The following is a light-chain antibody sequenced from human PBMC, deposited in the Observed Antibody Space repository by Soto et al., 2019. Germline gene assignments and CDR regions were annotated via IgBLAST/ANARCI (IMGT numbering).Light chain of an antibody. CDR3: EQSYSIRFP. CDR1: QSISSF. Sequence: DIQITPSPSSRSAFVGDGVSITCRASQSISSFLNWYQQTTGKAPKLQISGASSLQSGVPPRFRGSGSGTDFTLAISSLQTEGSGSYFCEQSYSIRFPFGQGTKVDIK. CDR2: GAS. J-gene: IGKJ2*01. V-gene: IGKV1-39*01.